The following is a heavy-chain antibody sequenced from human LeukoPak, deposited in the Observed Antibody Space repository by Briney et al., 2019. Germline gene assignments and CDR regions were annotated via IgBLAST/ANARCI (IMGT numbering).Heavy chain of an antibody. J-gene: IGHJ3*02. CDR2: INHSGST. Sequence: SETLSLTCAVYGGSFSGYYWSWIRQPPGKGLEWIGEINHSGSTNYNPSLKSRVTISVDTSKNQFSLKLSSVTAADTAVYYCARQGAFDAFDIWGQGTMVTVSS. V-gene: IGHV4-34*01. CDR3: ARQGAFDAFDI. CDR1: GGSFSGYY. D-gene: IGHD3-16*01.